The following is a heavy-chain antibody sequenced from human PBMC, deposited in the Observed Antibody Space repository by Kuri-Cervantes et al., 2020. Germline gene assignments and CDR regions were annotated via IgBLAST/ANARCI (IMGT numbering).Heavy chain of an antibody. CDR2: ISYDGSNK. Sequence: GGSLRLSCAASGFTFSDYYMSWIRQAPGKGLEWVAVISYDGSNKYYADSVKGRFTISRDNSKNTLYLQMNSLRAEDTAVYYCARAAYCGGDCYSDWFDPWGQGNLVNVSS. J-gene: IGHJ5*02. V-gene: IGHV3-30-3*01. CDR3: ARAAYCGGDCYSDWFDP. D-gene: IGHD2-21*02. CDR1: GFTFSDYY.